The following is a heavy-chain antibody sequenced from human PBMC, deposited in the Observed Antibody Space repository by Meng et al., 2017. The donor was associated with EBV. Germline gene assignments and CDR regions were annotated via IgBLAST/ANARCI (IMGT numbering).Heavy chain of an antibody. CDR3: VRELVGGTFDY. CDR2: IIPAGGNT. V-gene: IGHV1-46*01. D-gene: IGHD1/OR15-1a*01. CDR1: GYTFTSFY. J-gene: IGHJ4*02. Sequence: HLVQSGAEVTKPGASLKVSCKASGYTFTSFYLHWVRQAPGQGLEWMGIIIPAGGNTNYAQKFRGRFTMTMDTSTSTVYMDLSILTSEDTAVYYCVRELVGGTFDYWGQGTLVTVSS.